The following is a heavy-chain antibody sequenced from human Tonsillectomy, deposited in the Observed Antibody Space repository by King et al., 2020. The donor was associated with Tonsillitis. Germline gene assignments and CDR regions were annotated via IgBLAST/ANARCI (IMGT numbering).Heavy chain of an antibody. CDR3: ARGVEWPVSNGFDP. Sequence: QLQESGPGLVKPSQTLSLTCTVSGGSISSGGYYWSWIRQHPGKGLEWIGYIYYSGSTYYNPSLKSRVTISVDTSKNQFSLKLSAVTAADTAVYYCARGVEWPVSNGFDPWGQGTLVTVSS. J-gene: IGHJ5*02. V-gene: IGHV4-31*03. CDR1: GGSISSGGYY. CDR2: IYYSGST. D-gene: IGHD2-8*01.